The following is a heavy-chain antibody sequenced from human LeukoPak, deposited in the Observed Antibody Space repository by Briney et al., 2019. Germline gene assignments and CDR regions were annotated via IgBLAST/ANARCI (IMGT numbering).Heavy chain of an antibody. CDR2: IYWNNDN. CDR1: SFSLSTTGVG. CDR3: ARYGDYRFLYYFHY. Sequence: SGPTLVKPTPPLTPTCTFSSFSLSTTGVGVGWIRQPPGKALEFLALIYWNNDNRYSPSLKGRLTITKDTSKSQVVLTMTKMDPVDTATYYCARYGDYRFLYYFHYWGRGALDTVSS. J-gene: IGHJ4*02. D-gene: IGHD4-17*01. V-gene: IGHV2-5*01.